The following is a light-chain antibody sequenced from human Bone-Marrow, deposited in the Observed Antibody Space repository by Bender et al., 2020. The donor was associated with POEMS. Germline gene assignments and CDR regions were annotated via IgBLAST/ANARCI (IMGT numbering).Light chain of an antibody. CDR1: SSDVGGYNY. CDR3: CSYAGSYTHV. Sequence: QSALTQPASVSGSPGQSITISCTGTSSDVGGYNYVSWYQQHPGKAPKLMIYDVNKRPSGVPDRFSGSKSGNTASLTISGLQAEDEADYYCCSYAGSYTHVFGTGTKVTVL. CDR2: DVN. J-gene: IGLJ1*01. V-gene: IGLV2-11*01.